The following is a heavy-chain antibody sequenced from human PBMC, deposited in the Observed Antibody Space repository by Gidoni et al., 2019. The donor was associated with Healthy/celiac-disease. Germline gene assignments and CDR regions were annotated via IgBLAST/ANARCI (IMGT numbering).Heavy chain of an antibody. Sequence: QVQLQQWGAGLLKPSETLSLTCAVYGGSFSGYYWSWIRQPPGKGLEWIGEINHSGSTNYNPSLKSRVTISVDTSKNQFSLKLSSVTAADTAVYYCARPQGRITIFGVVQNWFDPWGQGTLVTVSS. J-gene: IGHJ5*02. CDR2: INHSGST. CDR1: GGSFSGYY. D-gene: IGHD3-3*01. CDR3: ARPQGRITIFGVVQNWFDP. V-gene: IGHV4-34*01.